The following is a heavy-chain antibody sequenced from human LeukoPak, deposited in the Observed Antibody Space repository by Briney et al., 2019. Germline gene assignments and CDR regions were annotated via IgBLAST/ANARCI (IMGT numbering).Heavy chain of an antibody. Sequence: SETLSLTCTVSGGSISSYYWSWIRQPPGKGLGWIGYIYYSGSTNYNPSLKSRVTISVDTSKNQFSLKLSSVTAADTAVYYCARARFDYGDYEYDYWGQGTLVTVSS. D-gene: IGHD4-17*01. CDR1: GGSISSYY. V-gene: IGHV4-59*01. J-gene: IGHJ4*02. CDR3: ARARFDYGDYEYDY. CDR2: IYYSGST.